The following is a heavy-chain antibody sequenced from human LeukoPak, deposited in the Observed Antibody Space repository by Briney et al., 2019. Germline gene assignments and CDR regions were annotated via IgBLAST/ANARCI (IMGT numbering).Heavy chain of an antibody. V-gene: IGHV3-23*01. D-gene: IGHD2-15*01. CDR2: ISNNGGYT. Sequence: GGSLRLSCAASGFTFSSSAMSWVRQAPGKGLEWVSAISNNGGYTYYADSVQGRFTISRDNSKSTLCLQMNSLRAEDTAVYYCAKQLGYCSDGSCYFPYWGQGTLVAVSS. J-gene: IGHJ4*02. CDR1: GFTFSSSA. CDR3: AKQLGYCSDGSCYFPY.